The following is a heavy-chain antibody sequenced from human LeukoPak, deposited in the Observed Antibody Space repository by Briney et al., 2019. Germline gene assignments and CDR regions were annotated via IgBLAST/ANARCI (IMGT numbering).Heavy chain of an antibody. CDR2: IYSGGST. D-gene: IGHD4-23*01. CDR1: GFTFSSNY. J-gene: IGHJ6*02. CDR3: ARDTQNYGGNRFYYYAMDV. Sequence: GGSLRLSCAASGFTFSSNYMSWVRQAPGKGLEWVSVIYSGGSTFYADSVKGRFTISRDNSKNTLYLQMNSLRGEDTAVYYCARDTQNYGGNRFYYYAMDVWGQGTTVTVSS. V-gene: IGHV3-53*01.